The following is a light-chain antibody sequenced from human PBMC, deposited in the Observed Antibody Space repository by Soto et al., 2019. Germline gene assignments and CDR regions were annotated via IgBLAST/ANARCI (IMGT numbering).Light chain of an antibody. V-gene: IGLV2-14*01. J-gene: IGLJ1*01. CDR2: EVS. CDR1: SSDVGGYNY. CDR3: SSYTSNSTPPYV. Sequence: QSALTQPASVSGSPGQSITISCTGTSSDVGGYNYVSWYQQHPGKAPKLMIYEVSNRPSGISNRFSGSKSGNTASLTISGLQAEDEADYYCSSYTSNSTPPYVFGTGTKVTVL.